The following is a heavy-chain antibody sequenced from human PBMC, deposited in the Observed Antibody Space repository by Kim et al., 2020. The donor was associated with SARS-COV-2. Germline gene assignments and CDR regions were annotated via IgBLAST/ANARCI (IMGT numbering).Heavy chain of an antibody. D-gene: IGHD2-21*01. Sequence: ASVKVSCKASGYTFTSYGISWVRQAPGQGLEWMGWISAYNGNTNYAQKLQGRVTMTTDTSTSTAYMELRSLRSDDTAVYYCARARIITIPKNRPRINWFDPWGQGTLVTVSS. CDR3: ARARIITIPKNRPRINWFDP. CDR1: GYTFTSYG. J-gene: IGHJ5*02. CDR2: ISAYNGNT. V-gene: IGHV1-18*01.